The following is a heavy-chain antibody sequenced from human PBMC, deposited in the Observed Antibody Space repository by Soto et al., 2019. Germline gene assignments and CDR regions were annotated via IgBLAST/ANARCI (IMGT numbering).Heavy chain of an antibody. CDR2: ISWNSGSI. J-gene: IGHJ4*02. CDR1: GFTFDGYA. Sequence: GGSLRLSCAASGFTFDGYAMHWVRQAPGKGLEWVSGISWNSGSIGYADSVKGRFTISRDNAKNSLYLQMNSLRAEDTALYYCAAYDILTGYFYWGQGTLVTVSS. D-gene: IGHD3-9*01. CDR3: AAYDILTGYFY. V-gene: IGHV3-9*01.